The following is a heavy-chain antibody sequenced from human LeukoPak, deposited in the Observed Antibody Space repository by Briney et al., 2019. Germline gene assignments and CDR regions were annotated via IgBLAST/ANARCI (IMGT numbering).Heavy chain of an antibody. CDR3: AREGPIAVAGYFDY. D-gene: IGHD6-19*01. V-gene: IGHV3-43*02. CDR1: GFTFDDYA. CDR2: ITGDGGRT. J-gene: IGHJ4*02. Sequence: PGGSLRLSCEVSGFTFDDYAMHWVREAPGKGLEWVSLITGDGGRTYFADSVKGRFTISRDNRKNSLYLQMNSLRTEDTALYYCAREGPIAVAGYFDYWGQGTLVTVSS.